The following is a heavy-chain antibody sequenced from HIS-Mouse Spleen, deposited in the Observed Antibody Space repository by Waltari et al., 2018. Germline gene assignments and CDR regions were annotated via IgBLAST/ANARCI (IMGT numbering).Heavy chain of an antibody. CDR2: IYYSGTT. CDR1: GGSISSSRYY. D-gene: IGHD6-13*01. V-gene: IGHV4-39*07. Sequence: QLQLQESGPGLVKPSETLSLPCPVSGGSISSSRYYWGWIRQPPGKGLEWIGSIYYSGTTYYNPSLKSRVTISVDTSKNQFSLKLSSVTAADTAVYYCAREIPYSSSWYDWYFDLWGRGTLVTVSS. J-gene: IGHJ2*01. CDR3: AREIPYSSSWYDWYFDL.